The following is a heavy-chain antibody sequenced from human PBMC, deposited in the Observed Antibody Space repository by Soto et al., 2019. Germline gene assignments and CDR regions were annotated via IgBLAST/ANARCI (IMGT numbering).Heavy chain of an antibody. D-gene: IGHD3-9*01. Sequence: SETLSLTCDVSGYSIGSGYFWGWIRQPPGKGLEWIVNWYRSWATYYNPSLKGRVTMSVDTSKNQFSLNLNSVTAADTAVYYCARIAFYDETGDYYYFDYWGQGALVTVSS. CDR1: GYSIGSGYF. J-gene: IGHJ4*02. CDR3: ARIAFYDETGDYYYFDY. CDR2: WYRSWAT. V-gene: IGHV4-38-2*01.